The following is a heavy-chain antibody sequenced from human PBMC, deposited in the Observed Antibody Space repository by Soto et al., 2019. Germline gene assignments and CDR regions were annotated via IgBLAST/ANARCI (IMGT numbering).Heavy chain of an antibody. D-gene: IGHD4-17*01. J-gene: IGHJ3*02. CDR3: ARDSGDYFRAFDI. CDR2: IDAGNGNT. CDR1: GYTFPSYA. V-gene: IGHV1-3*01. Sequence: QVQLVQSGAEVKKPGASVKVSCKASGYTFPSYAMHWVRQAPGQRLEWMGWIDAGNGNTKSSQRFQGRVTITRDTSASTAYMELSSLRSEDTAVFYCARDSGDYFRAFDIWGQGTMVTVSS.